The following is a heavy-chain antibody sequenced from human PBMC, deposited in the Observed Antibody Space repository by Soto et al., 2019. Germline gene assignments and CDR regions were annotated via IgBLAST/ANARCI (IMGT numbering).Heavy chain of an antibody. Sequence: QITLKESGPTLVKPTQTLTLTCTFSGFSLSTTGVGVGWIRQPPGKALEWLALIYWDDDKRYNPSLKSRITITEDTSKNQVVITMTNMDAVDTATYYCVQSRCGGDCLQSYSSHSYYGLDVWGQGTTVTVSS. D-gene: IGHD2-21*01. CDR1: GFSLSTTGVG. CDR2: IYWDDDK. J-gene: IGHJ6*02. V-gene: IGHV2-5*02. CDR3: VQSRCGGDCLQSYSSHSYYGLDV.